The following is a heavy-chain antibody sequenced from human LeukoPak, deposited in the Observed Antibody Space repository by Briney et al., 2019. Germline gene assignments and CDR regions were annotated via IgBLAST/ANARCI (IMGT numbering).Heavy chain of an antibody. CDR3: AKIVVAGTHYFDS. CDR2: ISTDGSHK. D-gene: IGHD6-19*01. CDR1: GFTFSNFG. J-gene: IGHJ4*02. V-gene: IGHV3-30*18. Sequence: GGSLRLSCAASGFTFSNFGMHWVRQAPGKGLEWVAVISTDGSHKFYADSVEVRFTDTRNNSKDTLDLQMSILRAENTAVYYCAKIVVAGTHYFDSWGQGTLVTVS.